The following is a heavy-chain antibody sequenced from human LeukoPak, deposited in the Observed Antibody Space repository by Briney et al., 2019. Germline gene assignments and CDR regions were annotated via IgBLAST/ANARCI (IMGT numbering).Heavy chain of an antibody. D-gene: IGHD4-17*01. CDR3: ARGSSDYGGWYFDL. CDR1: GGSISSGSYY. CDR2: IYTSGST. Sequence: PSQTLSLTCTVSGGSISSGSYYWSWIRQPAGKVLEWIGRIYTSGSTNYNPSLKSRVTISVDTSKNQFSLKLSSVTAADTAVYYCARGSSDYGGWYFDLWGRGTLVTVSS. J-gene: IGHJ2*01. V-gene: IGHV4-61*02.